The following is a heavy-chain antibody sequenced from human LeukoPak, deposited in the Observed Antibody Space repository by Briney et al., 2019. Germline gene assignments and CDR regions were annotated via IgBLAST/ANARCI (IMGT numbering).Heavy chain of an antibody. J-gene: IGHJ4*02. CDR2: ISSSSSYI. V-gene: IGHV3-21*01. D-gene: IGHD6-19*01. CDR1: GFTFDDYG. Sequence: GGSLRLSCAASGFTFDDYGMSWVRQAPGKGLEWASSISSSSSYIYYADSVKGRFTISRDNAKNSLYLQMNSLRAEDTAVYYCAKQWLAHSFDYWGQGTLVTVSS. CDR3: AKQWLAHSFDY.